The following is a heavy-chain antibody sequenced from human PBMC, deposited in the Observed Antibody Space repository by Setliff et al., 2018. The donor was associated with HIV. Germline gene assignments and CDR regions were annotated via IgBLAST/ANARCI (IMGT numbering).Heavy chain of an antibody. J-gene: IGHJ3*02. Sequence: PGGSLRLSCAASGFIFSDYWMHWVRQAPGKGLVWVSVISASGDRTYYADSVKGRFTISRDNSKNTLYLQMNSLRVEDTATYYCARAGFWQPDAFDIWGQGTMVTVSS. D-gene: IGHD3-3*01. V-gene: IGHV3-74*01. CDR3: ARAGFWQPDAFDI. CDR2: ISASGDRT. CDR1: GFIFSDYW.